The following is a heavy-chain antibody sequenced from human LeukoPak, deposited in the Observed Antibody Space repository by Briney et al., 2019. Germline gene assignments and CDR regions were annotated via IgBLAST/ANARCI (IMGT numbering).Heavy chain of an antibody. CDR1: GFTFSSHA. D-gene: IGHD2/OR15-2a*01. J-gene: IGHJ4*02. CDR3: ARSDCNSIHCYVRDY. V-gene: IGHV3-23*01. CDR2: ISGSGDTT. Sequence: RAGGSLRLSCAASGFTFSSHAMSWVRRAPGKGLERVSLISGSGDTTSYADPVKGRFTISRDNSKNTLFLQMNSLRAEDTAVYFCARSDCNSIHCYVRDYWGQGTLVTVSS.